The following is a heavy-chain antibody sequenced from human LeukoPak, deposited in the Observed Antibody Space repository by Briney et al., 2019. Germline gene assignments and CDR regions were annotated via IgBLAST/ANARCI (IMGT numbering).Heavy chain of an antibody. CDR2: ISPGGEIP. Sequence: QPGGSLRLSCAASGFTFRRHGMNWVRQAPGKGLEWVSGISPGGEIPYYADSVKGRFTISRDNSKGTVSLQMHSLRDEDTATYYCAKDDGWLYYNHWGQGTLVTVSS. D-gene: IGHD3-22*01. CDR1: GFTFRRHG. V-gene: IGHV3-23*01. CDR3: AKDDGWLYYNH. J-gene: IGHJ4*02.